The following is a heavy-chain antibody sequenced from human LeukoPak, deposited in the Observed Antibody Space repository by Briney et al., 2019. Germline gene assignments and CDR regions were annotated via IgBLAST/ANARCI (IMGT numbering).Heavy chain of an antibody. CDR1: GYSFTSYD. V-gene: IGHV1-8*01. CDR3: ARGLAVAGTGY. CDR2: MNPNSGNT. Sequence: GASVKVSCKASGYSFTSYDLSWVRQATGQGLEWMGWMNPNSGNTGYAQKFQGRVTTTRDTSISTAYMELTSLTSEDTAIYYCARGLAVAGTGYWGQGTLVTVSS. D-gene: IGHD6-19*01. J-gene: IGHJ4*02.